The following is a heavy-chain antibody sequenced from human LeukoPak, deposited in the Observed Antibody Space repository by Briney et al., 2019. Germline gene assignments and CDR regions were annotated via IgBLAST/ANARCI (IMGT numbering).Heavy chain of an antibody. CDR2: IYYSGST. J-gene: IGHJ6*02. CDR1: GGSISSGGYY. D-gene: IGHD3-10*01. V-gene: IGHV4-31*03. Sequence: SQTLSLTCTVSGGSISSGGYYWSWIRQHPGKGLEWIEYIYYSGSTYYNPSLKSRVTISVDTSKNQFSLKLSSVTAADTAVYYCARGLRITMVRGVATGMDVWGQGTTVTVSS. CDR3: ARGLRITMVRGVATGMDV.